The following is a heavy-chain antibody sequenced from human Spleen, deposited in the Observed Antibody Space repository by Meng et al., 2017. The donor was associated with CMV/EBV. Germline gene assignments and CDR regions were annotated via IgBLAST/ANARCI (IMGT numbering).Heavy chain of an antibody. Sequence: SETLSLTCTVSGGSISSGDYYWSWIRQPPGKGLEWIGYIYYSGSTYYNPSLKSRVTISVDTSKNQFSLKLSSVTAADTAVYYCARNTYSGYDYWDYWGQGTLVTVSS. J-gene: IGHJ4*02. CDR3: ARNTYSGYDYWDY. CDR2: IYYSGST. V-gene: IGHV4-30-4*02. CDR1: GGSISSGDYY. D-gene: IGHD5-12*01.